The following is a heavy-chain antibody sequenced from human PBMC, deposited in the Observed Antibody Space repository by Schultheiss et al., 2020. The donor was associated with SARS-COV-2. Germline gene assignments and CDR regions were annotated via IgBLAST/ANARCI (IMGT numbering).Heavy chain of an antibody. V-gene: IGHV3-30*12. CDR3: ARYWGNAGGYFQH. CDR2: ISYDGSNK. CDR1: GFTFSSYS. D-gene: IGHD3-16*01. Sequence: GGSLRLSCAASGFTFSSYSMNWVRQAPGKGLEWVAVISYDGSNKYYADSVKGRFTISRDNSKNTLYLQMNSLRAEDTAVYYCARYWGNAGGYFQHWGQGTLVTVSS. J-gene: IGHJ1*01.